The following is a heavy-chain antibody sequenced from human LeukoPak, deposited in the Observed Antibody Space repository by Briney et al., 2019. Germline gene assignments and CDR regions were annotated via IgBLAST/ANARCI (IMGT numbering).Heavy chain of an antibody. CDR2: IWYDGSNK. CDR1: GFTFSSYG. V-gene: IGHV3-33*01. J-gene: IGHJ4*02. D-gene: IGHD3-10*01. Sequence: TGGSLRLSCAASGFTFSSYGMHWVRQAPGKGLEWVAVIWYDGSNKYYADSAKGRFTISRDNSKNTLYLQMNSLRAEDTAVYYCAREVGGSGSHSGDQFDYWGQGTLVTVSS. CDR3: AREVGGSGSHSGDQFDY.